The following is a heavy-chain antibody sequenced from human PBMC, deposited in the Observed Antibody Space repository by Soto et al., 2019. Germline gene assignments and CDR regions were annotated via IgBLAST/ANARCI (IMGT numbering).Heavy chain of an antibody. Sequence: SETLSLTCTVSNDSINNNNFYWSWIRQYPGKGLEWIGYIYHSGSTYYNPSLKSRVSISVDTSRDQFSLTLSAVTAADTAVYYCATSSIGDSSGYFPFWGQGTLVTVSS. CDR3: ATSSIGDSSGYFPF. CDR1: NDSINNNNFY. D-gene: IGHD3-22*01. J-gene: IGHJ4*02. CDR2: IYHSGST. V-gene: IGHV4-31*03.